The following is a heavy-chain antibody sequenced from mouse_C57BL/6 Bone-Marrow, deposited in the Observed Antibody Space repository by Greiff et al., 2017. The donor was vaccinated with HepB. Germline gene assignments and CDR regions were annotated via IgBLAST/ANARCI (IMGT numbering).Heavy chain of an antibody. CDR1: GYSFTDYN. CDR3: ARGFYDLFWAMDY. CDR2: INPNYGTT. Sequence: VQLKESGPELVKPGASVKISCKASGYSFTDYNMNWVKQSNGKSLEWIGVINPNYGTTSYNQKFKGKATLTVDQSSSPAYMQLNSLTSEDSAFYYCARGFYDLFWAMDYWGQGTSVTVSS. V-gene: IGHV1-39*01. J-gene: IGHJ4*01. D-gene: IGHD1-1*01.